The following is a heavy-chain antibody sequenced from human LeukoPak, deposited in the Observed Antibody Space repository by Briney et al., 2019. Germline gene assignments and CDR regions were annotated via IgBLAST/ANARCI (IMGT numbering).Heavy chain of an antibody. V-gene: IGHV4-61*02. D-gene: IGHD3-10*01. J-gene: IGHJ6*02. CDR3: ARSYYYGSGDYGMDV. CDR2: IYTSGST. Sequence: PSETLSLTCTVSGGSISSGSYYWSWIRQPAGKGLEWIGRIYTSGSTNYNPSLKSRVTISVDTSKNQFSLKLNSVTAADTAVYYCARSYYYGSGDYGMDVWGQGTTVTVSS. CDR1: GGSISSGSYY.